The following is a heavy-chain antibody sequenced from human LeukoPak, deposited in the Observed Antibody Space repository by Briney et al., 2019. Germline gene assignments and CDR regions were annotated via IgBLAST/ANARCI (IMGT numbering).Heavy chain of an antibody. Sequence: SETLSLTCAVYGGSFSGYYWSWIRRPPGKGLEWIGEINHSGSTNYNPSLKSRVTISVDTSKNQFSLKLSSVTAADTAVYYCARGPTDPIAYCGGDCLGHDRWGQGTLVTVSS. CDR2: INHSGST. V-gene: IGHV4-34*01. J-gene: IGHJ4*02. CDR1: GGSFSGYY. CDR3: ARGPTDPIAYCGGDCLGHDR. D-gene: IGHD2-21*02.